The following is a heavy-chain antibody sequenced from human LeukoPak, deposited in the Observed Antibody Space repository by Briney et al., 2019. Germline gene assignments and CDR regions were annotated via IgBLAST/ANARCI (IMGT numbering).Heavy chain of an antibody. Sequence: GGSLRLSYAATGFTFSSYSMTWVRKAPGKGLEWVSSISSSSSYIYYADSVKGRFTISRDNAKNSLYLQMNSLRAEDTAVYYCARLGMGPFDYWGQGTLVTVSS. J-gene: IGHJ4*02. CDR2: ISSSSSYI. CDR3: ARLGMGPFDY. D-gene: IGHD6-13*01. V-gene: IGHV3-21*01. CDR1: GFTFSSYS.